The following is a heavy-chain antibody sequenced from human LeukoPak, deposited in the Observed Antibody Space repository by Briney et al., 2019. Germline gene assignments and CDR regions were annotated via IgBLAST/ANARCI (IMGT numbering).Heavy chain of an antibody. CDR2: IYYSGST. V-gene: IGHV4-59*01. D-gene: IGHD3-22*01. J-gene: IGHJ4*02. CDR1: GGSISSYY. CDR3: ARPAYYYDSSGYYANDY. Sequence: SETLSLTCTVSGGSISSYYWSWIRQPPGRGLEWIGYIYYSGSTNYNPSLKSRVTISVDTSKNQFSLKLSSVTAADTAVYYCARPAYYYDSSGYYANDYWGQGTLVTVSS.